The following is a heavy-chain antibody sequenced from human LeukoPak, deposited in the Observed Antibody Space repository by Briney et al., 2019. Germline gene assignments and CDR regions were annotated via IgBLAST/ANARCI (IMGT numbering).Heavy chain of an antibody. CDR1: GGSIRSSYYY. V-gene: IGHV4-39*07. CDR2: IYDSGST. J-gene: IGHJ5*02. CDR3: ARDGSGKAVAEGWFDP. Sequence: PSETLSLTCTVSGGSIRSSYYYWGWIRQPPGKGLEWIGSIYDSGSTYYNPSLKSRVTISVDTSKNQFSLKLNSVTAADTAVYYCARDGSGKAVAEGWFDPWGQGTLVTVSS. D-gene: IGHD6-19*01.